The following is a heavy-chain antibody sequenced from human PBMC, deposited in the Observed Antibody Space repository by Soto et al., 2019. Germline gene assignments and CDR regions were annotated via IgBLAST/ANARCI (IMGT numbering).Heavy chain of an antibody. J-gene: IGHJ4*02. CDR3: AKDRGFRGGIMDY. CDR2: ISYDGTNK. Sequence: QVQLVESGGGVVRPGRSLRLSCAASGFAFSNYGMHWVRQAPGKGLEWVTVISYDGTNKYYADSVKGRFTISRDNSKNTLYLQMNSLRPEDTSIYYCAKDRGFRGGIMDYWGQGNLVTVSS. D-gene: IGHD3-16*01. CDR1: GFAFSNYG. V-gene: IGHV3-30*18.